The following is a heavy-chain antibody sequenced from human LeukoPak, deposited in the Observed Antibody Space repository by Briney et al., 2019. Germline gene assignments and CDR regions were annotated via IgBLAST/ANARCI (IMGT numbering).Heavy chain of an antibody. Sequence: AGGSLRLSCAASGFTFSSYWMTWVRQAPGKGLEWVANIKQDGSERNYADSVKGRFTISRDNAKNSLYLQMNTLRDEDTAVYYCATGAGCGYWGQGTLVTVSS. CDR2: IKQDGSER. D-gene: IGHD6-19*01. V-gene: IGHV3-7*03. CDR1: GFTFSSYW. CDR3: ATGAGCGY. J-gene: IGHJ4*02.